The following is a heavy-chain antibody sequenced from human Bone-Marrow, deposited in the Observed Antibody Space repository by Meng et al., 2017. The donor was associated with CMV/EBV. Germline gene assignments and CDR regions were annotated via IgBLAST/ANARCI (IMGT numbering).Heavy chain of an antibody. CDR2: IYYSGST. CDR3: ASGGWYSEWYFDL. Sequence: SETLSLTCTASGGSISSSRYYWGWIRHPPGKGLEWIGYIYYSGSTNYNPSLKSRVTISVDTSKNQFSLKLSSVTAAYTAVYYCASGGWYSEWYFDLWGRGTLVTVSS. CDR1: GGSISSSRYY. V-gene: IGHV4-61*05. D-gene: IGHD6-19*01. J-gene: IGHJ2*01.